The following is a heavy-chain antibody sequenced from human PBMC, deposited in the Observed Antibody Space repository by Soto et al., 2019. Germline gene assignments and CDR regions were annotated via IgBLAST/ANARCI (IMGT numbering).Heavy chain of an antibody. D-gene: IGHD3-3*01. CDR1: GFTFSDYY. V-gene: IGHV3-11*01. CDR3: ARDRVLGYDFWSGYYPNYYYYYYMDV. J-gene: IGHJ6*03. CDR2: ISSSGSTI. Sequence: GGSLRLSCAASGFTFSDYYMSWIRQAPGKGLEWVSYISSSGSTIYYADSVKGRFTISRDNAKNSLYLQMNSLRAEDTAVYFCARDRVLGYDFWSGYYPNYYYYYYMDVWGKGTTVTVSS.